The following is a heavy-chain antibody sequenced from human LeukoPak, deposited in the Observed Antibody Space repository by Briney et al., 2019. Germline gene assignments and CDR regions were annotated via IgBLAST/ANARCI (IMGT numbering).Heavy chain of an antibody. CDR1: GYSFTSYW. J-gene: IGHJ3*02. D-gene: IGHD4-17*01. Sequence: GESLKISCKGSGYSFTSYWNGWVRQMPGKGLEWMGIIYPGDSDTRYSPSFQGQVTMSADKSISTAYLQWSSLKASDTAMYYCARDHNDYVGAFDIWGQGTMVTVSS. CDR3: ARDHNDYVGAFDI. CDR2: IYPGDSDT. V-gene: IGHV5-51*01.